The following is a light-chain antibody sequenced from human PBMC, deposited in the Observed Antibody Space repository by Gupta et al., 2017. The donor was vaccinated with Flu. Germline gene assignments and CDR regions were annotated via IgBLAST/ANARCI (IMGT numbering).Light chain of an antibody. CDR1: SSNIGAGYD. J-gene: IGLJ2*01. CDR3: QSYDSSLSGAI. CDR2: GNI. Sequence: VTISCTGSSSNIGAGYDVHWYQQLPGTAPKLLIYGNINRPSGGPDRFSGSKSGTSASLAITGLQAEDEADYFCQSYDSSLSGAIFGGGTKLTVL. V-gene: IGLV1-40*01.